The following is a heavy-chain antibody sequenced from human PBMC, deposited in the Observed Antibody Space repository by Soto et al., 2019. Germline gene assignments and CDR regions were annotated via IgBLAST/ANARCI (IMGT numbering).Heavy chain of an antibody. CDR1: GYTFSDYD. Sequence: QVQLVQSGAEVRKPGGSVKVSCKASGYTFSDYDIGWVRQATGQGLEWMGWMNPNSANTGYAQKFQGRVTMTRDTAISTAYMELNSLTSDDTAVYYCGRAIRHQLFSDYWGQGTLVTVAS. D-gene: IGHD2-2*01. V-gene: IGHV1-8*01. J-gene: IGHJ4*02. CDR3: GRAIRHQLFSDY. CDR2: MNPNSANT.